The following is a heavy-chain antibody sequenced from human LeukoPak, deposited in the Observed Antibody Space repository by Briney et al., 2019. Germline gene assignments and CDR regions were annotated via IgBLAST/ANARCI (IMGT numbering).Heavy chain of an antibody. V-gene: IGHV4-39*01. CDR3: ARLYYYDSSGYAYFDY. J-gene: IGHJ4*02. Sequence: SETLSLTCTVSGGSISSSSYYWGWIRQPPGKGLEWIGSIYYSGSTYYNPSLKSRVTISVDTSKNQFSLKLSSVTATDTAVYYCARLYYYDSSGYAYFDYWGQGTLVTVSS. CDR2: IYYSGST. D-gene: IGHD3-22*01. CDR1: GGSISSSSYY.